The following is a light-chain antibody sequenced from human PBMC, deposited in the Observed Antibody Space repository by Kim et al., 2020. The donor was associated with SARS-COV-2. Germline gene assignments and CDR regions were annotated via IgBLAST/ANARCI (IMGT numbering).Light chain of an antibody. V-gene: IGKV1-5*03. CDR1: QSISSW. Sequence: DIQMTQSPSTLSASVGDRVTITCRASQSISSWLAWYQQKPGKAPKLLIYKASSLESGVPSRFSGSGSGTEFTLTISSLQPDDFATYYCQKYNSYSFGGGTKVDIK. CDR2: KAS. J-gene: IGKJ4*01. CDR3: QKYNSYS.